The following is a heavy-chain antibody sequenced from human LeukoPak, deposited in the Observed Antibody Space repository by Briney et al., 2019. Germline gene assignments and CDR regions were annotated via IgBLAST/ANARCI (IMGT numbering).Heavy chain of an antibody. Sequence: GASVKVSCKASGYSFTSYGISWVRQAPGQGLEWVGWISCYNGNTKYAQKLQGRVTVTTDTSTSTAYMELRSLRSDDTAVYYCARAPEGILSGYLYFDYWGQGTLVTVSS. J-gene: IGHJ4*02. CDR2: ISCYNGNT. D-gene: IGHD3-9*01. CDR1: GYSFTSYG. V-gene: IGHV1-18*01. CDR3: ARAPEGILSGYLYFDY.